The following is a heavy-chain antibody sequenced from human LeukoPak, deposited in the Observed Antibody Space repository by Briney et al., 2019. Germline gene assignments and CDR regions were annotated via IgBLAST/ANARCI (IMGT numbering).Heavy chain of an antibody. J-gene: IGHJ2*01. CDR3: ARRGSGASLEYYFDL. D-gene: IGHD1-14*01. Sequence: SETLSLTCTVSGGSISSYYWSWIRQPPGKGLEYSGYIYYSGNTNSNPSLNSRVTISVDTSKNQFSLKLSSVTAADTAVYYCARRGSGASLEYYFDLWGRGTLVTVSS. V-gene: IGHV4-59*08. CDR2: IYYSGNT. CDR1: GGSISSYY.